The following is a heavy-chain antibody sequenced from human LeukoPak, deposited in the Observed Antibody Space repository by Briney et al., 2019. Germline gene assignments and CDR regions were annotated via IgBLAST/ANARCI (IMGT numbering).Heavy chain of an antibody. J-gene: IGHJ4*02. V-gene: IGHV4-59*01. D-gene: IGHD6-13*01. CDR3: ARGHSSREYYFDY. CDR1: GGSINNYY. CDR2: IYHSGST. Sequence: SETLSLTCTVSGGSINNYYWSWIRQPPGKGLEWIGYIYHSGSTNYNPSLKSRVTMSVDTSTNQFSLKLTSVTAADTAVYYCARGHSSREYYFDYWGQGTLVTVSS.